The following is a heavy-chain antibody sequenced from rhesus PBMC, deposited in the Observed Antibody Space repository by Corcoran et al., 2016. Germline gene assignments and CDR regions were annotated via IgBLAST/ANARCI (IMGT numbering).Heavy chain of an antibody. J-gene: IGHJ4*01. Sequence: QVTLKESGPALVKPTQTLTLTCTFSGFSLTTSGMGVGWIRQPPGKALEWLALIYWDDDKRYSTSLKSRLTISKDTSETQVVLTMTNMDPVDTATYYCARGGYFDYWGQGVLVTVSS. CDR1: GFSLTTSGMG. CDR2: IYWDDDK. CDR3: ARGGYFDY. V-gene: IGHV2-174*01.